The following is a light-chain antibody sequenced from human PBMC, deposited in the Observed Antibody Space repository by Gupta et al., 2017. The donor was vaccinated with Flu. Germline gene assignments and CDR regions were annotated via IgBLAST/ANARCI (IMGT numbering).Light chain of an antibody. CDR3: QSYDSSLSGWV. Sequence: QSALTQPPSVSAAPGQTVIISCTGTSSNIGIGFPVHWYQHLPRTAPKLLIFGNSNRPSGVPNLFSGSKSGTSASLAIAGLQAEDEADYYCQSYDSSLSGWVFGGGTRLTVL. J-gene: IGLJ3*02. CDR2: GNS. V-gene: IGLV1-40*01. CDR1: SSNIGIGFP.